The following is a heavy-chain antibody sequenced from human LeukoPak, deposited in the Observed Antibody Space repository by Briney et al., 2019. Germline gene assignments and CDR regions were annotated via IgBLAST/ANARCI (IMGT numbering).Heavy chain of an antibody. J-gene: IGHJ6*02. V-gene: IGHV5-51*01. Sequence: GESLKISCKGSGYSFTSYWIGWVRQMPGKGLEWMGIIYPGDSDTRYSPSFQGQVTISADKSISTAYLQWSSLKASDTAMYYCARHLRAVAGSRGIYYYGMDVWGQGTTVTVSS. CDR2: IYPGDSDT. CDR1: GYSFTSYW. D-gene: IGHD6-19*01. CDR3: ARHLRAVAGSRGIYYYGMDV.